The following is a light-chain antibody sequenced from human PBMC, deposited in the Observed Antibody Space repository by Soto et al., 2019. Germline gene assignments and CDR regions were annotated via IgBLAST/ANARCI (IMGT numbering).Light chain of an antibody. Sequence: QSVVTQPPSASGTPGQRVTISCSGSRSNIGSNTVNWYQQLPGTAPKLLIYSNNQRPSGVPDRFSGSKSGTSASLAISGLQAEDEAHYYCSSCTSSIVVFGGGTKLTVL. CDR3: SSCTSSIVV. CDR1: RSNIGSNT. V-gene: IGLV1-44*01. CDR2: SNN. J-gene: IGLJ2*01.